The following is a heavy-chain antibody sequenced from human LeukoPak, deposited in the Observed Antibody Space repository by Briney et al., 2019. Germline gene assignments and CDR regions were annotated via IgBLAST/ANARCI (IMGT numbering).Heavy chain of an antibody. CDR3: ARAPPHYDILTGYLRGYFDY. CDR2: IIPIFGTA. D-gene: IGHD3-9*01. CDR1: GGTFSSYA. J-gene: IGHJ4*02. Sequence: ASVKVSCKASGGTFSSYAISWVRQAPGQGLEWMGGIIPIFGTANYAQKFQGRVTITADESTSTAYMELSSLRSEDTAVYYCARAPPHYDILTGYLRGYFDYWGQGTLVTVSS. V-gene: IGHV1-69*13.